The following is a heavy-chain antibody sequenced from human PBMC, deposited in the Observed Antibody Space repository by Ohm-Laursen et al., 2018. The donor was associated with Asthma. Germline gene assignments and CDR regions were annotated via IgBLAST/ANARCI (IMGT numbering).Heavy chain of an antibody. D-gene: IGHD4-17*01. V-gene: IGHV4-61*08. CDR2: IYYSGST. CDR1: GGSISSGGYY. J-gene: IGHJ2*01. Sequence: GTLSLTCTVSGGSISSGGYYWSWIRQPPGKGLEWIGYIYYSGSTNYNPSLKSRVTISVDTSKNQFSLKLSSVTAADTAVYYCARDLGYGDYGDWYFDLWGRGTLVTVSS. CDR3: ARDLGYGDYGDWYFDL.